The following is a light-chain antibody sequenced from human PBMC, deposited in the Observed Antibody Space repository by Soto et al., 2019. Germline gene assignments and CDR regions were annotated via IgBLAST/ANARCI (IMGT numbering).Light chain of an antibody. CDR3: SSSAGSNHLL. Sequence: QSALTQPPSASGSLGQSVTISCTGTASDVAASNYVSWYQQHPGKVPKLIIFEVNTRPSGVPDRFSGSKSGNTASLTVSGLQADDEADYYCSSSAGSNHLLFGTGTKLTVL. CDR1: ASDVAASNY. J-gene: IGLJ1*01. CDR2: EVN. V-gene: IGLV2-8*01.